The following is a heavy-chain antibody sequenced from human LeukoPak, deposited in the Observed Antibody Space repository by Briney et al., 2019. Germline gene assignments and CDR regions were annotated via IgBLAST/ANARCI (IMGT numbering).Heavy chain of an antibody. Sequence: GASVKVSCKASGYNFLTYGINWARQAPGQGLEWMGWISAYNGHTIYAQQLQGRVTMTTDTYTNTAYMDLRSLTSDDTAVYYCARDQGFGIAALDSWFDPWGQGTLVTVSS. D-gene: IGHD6-25*01. CDR3: ARDQGFGIAALDSWFDP. V-gene: IGHV1-18*01. J-gene: IGHJ5*02. CDR2: ISAYNGHT. CDR1: GYNFLTYG.